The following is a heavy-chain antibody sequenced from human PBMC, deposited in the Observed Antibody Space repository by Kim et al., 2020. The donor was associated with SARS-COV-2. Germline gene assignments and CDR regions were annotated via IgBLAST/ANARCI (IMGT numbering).Heavy chain of an antibody. V-gene: IGHV4-59*08. CDR2: VSYSGST. CDR3: ARHGDVFGSGWFDP. CDR1: GGSISPYH. J-gene: IGHJ5*02. Sequence: SETLSLTCTVSGGSISPYHWTWIRQPPAKGLEWIGYVSYSGSTNYNPSLKSRVTISIDTSRNQFSLKLSSVTAADTDVYYCARHGDVFGSGWFDPWGQGTLVTVSS. D-gene: IGHD3-10*01.